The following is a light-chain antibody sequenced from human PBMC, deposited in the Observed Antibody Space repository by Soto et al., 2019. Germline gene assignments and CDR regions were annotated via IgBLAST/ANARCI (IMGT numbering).Light chain of an antibody. CDR1: QSVSRY. J-gene: IGKJ4*01. CDR2: DAS. V-gene: IGKV3-11*01. Sequence: EIVLTQSPATLSLSPGERATLSCRASQSVSRYLAWYQQKPGQAPRLLIYDASNRATGVPARFSGSGSGTDFTLTITSLEPEDFAVYYWQQRSSWPPVTFGGGTKVEVK. CDR3: QQRSSWPPVT.